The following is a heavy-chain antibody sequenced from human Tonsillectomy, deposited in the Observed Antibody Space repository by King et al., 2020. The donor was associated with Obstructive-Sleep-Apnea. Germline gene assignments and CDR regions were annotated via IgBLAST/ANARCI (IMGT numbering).Heavy chain of an antibody. CDR1: GYTFTGYY. V-gene: IGHV1-2*02. CDR3: ARDRIAAAGTRYYYYGMDV. CDR2: INPNSGGT. Sequence: QLVQSGAEVKKPGASVKVSCKASGYTFTGYYIHWVRQAPGQGLEWMGWINPNSGGTNFAQKFQGRVTMTRDTSISTAYMELSRLRSDDTAVYYCARDRIAAAGTRYYYYGMDVWGQGTTVTVSS. D-gene: IGHD6-13*01. J-gene: IGHJ6*02.